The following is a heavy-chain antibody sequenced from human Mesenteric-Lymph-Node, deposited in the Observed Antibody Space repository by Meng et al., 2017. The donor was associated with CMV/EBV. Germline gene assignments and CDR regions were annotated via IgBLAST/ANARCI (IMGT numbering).Heavy chain of an antibody. Sequence: GGSLRLSCTVSGGSISSANNYWGWIRQPPGKGLEWVSSISSSSSYIYYADSVKGRFTISRDNAKNSLYLQMNSLRAEDTAVYYCAREYSSSESDGYYYYYGMDVWGQGTTVTVSS. CDR2: ISSSSSYI. D-gene: IGHD6-6*01. V-gene: IGHV3-21*01. CDR3: AREYSSSESDGYYYYYGMDV. CDR1: GGSISSAN. J-gene: IGHJ6*02.